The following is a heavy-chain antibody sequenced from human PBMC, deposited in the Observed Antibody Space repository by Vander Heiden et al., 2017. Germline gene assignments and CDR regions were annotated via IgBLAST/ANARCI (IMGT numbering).Heavy chain of an antibody. V-gene: IGHV1-2*02. D-gene: IGHD5-18*01. Sequence: QVQLVQSGAEVKKPGASVKFSCKASGYTFTGYYLHWVRQAPGQGLEWMGWINPHSGGTKTAQKFQGRVTMTRDTSVSTANMELSSLRSDDTAVYYCARGYNYGTYIDYWGQGTLVTVSS. J-gene: IGHJ4*02. CDR2: INPHSGGT. CDR1: GYTFTGYY. CDR3: ARGYNYGTYIDY.